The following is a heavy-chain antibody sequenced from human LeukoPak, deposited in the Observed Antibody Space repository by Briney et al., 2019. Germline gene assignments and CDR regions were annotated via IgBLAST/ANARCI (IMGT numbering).Heavy chain of an antibody. D-gene: IGHD5-18*01. J-gene: IGHJ4*02. Sequence: QTGRSLRLSCAASGFTFSSYAMHWVRQAPGKGLEWVAVISYDGSNKYYADSVKGRFTISRDNSKNTLYLQMNSLRAEDTAAYYCARASGYSYGPRCNYFDYWGQGTLVTVSS. CDR1: GFTFSSYA. V-gene: IGHV3-30*04. CDR2: ISYDGSNK. CDR3: ARASGYSYGPRCNYFDY.